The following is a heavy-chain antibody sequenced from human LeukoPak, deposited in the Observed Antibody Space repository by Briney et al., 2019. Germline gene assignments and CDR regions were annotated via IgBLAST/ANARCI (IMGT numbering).Heavy chain of an antibody. CDR1: GGSFSGYY. J-gene: IGHJ3*02. D-gene: IGHD4-17*01. V-gene: IGHV4-34*01. CDR2: INHSGST. CDR3: ARLSVDYGDYEGRDAFDI. Sequence: PSETLSLTCAVYGGSFSGYYWSWIRQPPGKGLEWIGEINHSGSTNYNPSLKSRVTISVDTSKNQFSLKLSSVTAADTAVHYCARLSVDYGDYEGRDAFDIWGQGTMVTVSS.